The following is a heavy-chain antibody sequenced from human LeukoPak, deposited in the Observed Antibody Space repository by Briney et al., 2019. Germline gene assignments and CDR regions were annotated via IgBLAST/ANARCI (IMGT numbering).Heavy chain of an antibody. J-gene: IGHJ6*04. D-gene: IGHD2-2*01. Sequence: SVKVSCKASGGTFSSYAISWVRQAPGQGLEWMGRIIPIFGTANYAQKFQGRVTITTDESTSTAYMELSSLRSEDTAVYYCASGGGPYCSSTSCYALLGYWGKGTTVTVSS. CDR2: IIPIFGTA. CDR1: GGTFSSYA. CDR3: ASGGGPYCSSTSCYALLGY. V-gene: IGHV1-69*05.